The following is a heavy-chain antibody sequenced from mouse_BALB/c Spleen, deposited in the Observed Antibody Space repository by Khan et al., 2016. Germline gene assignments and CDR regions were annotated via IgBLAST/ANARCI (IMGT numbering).Heavy chain of an antibody. J-gene: IGHJ4*01. CDR3: ARPDDVGAMDY. CDR1: GFAFSRYW. D-gene: IGHD2-3*01. CDR2: INLDSSTI. V-gene: IGHV4-1*02. Sequence: EVKLLESGGGLVQPGRSLKLSCAASGFAFSRYWMSWVRQAPGKGLEWIGEINLDSSTINYTPSLKDKFIISRDNATNTLYLQMSKVRSEDTALYYCARPDDVGAMDYWGQGTSVTVSS.